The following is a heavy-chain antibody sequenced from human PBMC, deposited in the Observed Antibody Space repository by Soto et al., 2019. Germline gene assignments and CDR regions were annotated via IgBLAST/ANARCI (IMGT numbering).Heavy chain of an antibody. D-gene: IGHD3-22*01. CDR1: EFRLIINA. CDR3: AASRAYDSSDYSGYHYGMDV. J-gene: IGHJ6*02. V-gene: IGHV3-9*01. CDR2: LGWNGVTI. Sequence: EVQLVESGGGLLHPGRPLGLSVAASEFRLIINACHGVGKVQGRAWKWVSGLGWNGVTIGYAASVKGRFTISRDNAKKSVYLQMNGLRPEDTALYYCAASRAYDSSDYSGYHYGMDVWGLGTTVTVSS.